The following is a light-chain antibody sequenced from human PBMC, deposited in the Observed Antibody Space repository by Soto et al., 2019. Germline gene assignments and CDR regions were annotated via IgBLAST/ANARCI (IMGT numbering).Light chain of an antibody. Sequence: QTVVTQEPSFSVSPGRTVTLTCGLSSGSVSTSYYPSWYQQTPGQAPRTLIYSTNTRSSGAPDRFSGSILGNKAALTIAGAQAEDESDYYCVLYMGSGIGVFGGGTKLTVL. CDR2: STN. V-gene: IGLV8-61*01. J-gene: IGLJ3*02. CDR3: VLYMGSGIGV. CDR1: SGSVSTSYY.